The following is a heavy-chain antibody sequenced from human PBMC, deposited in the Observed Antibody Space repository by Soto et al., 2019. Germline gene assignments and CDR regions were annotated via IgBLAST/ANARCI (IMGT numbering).Heavy chain of an antibody. Sequence: SETLSLTCTVSGGSISSGGYYWSWIRQPPGKGLEWIGYIYYSGSTYYNPSLKSRVTISVDTSKNQFSLKLSSVTAADTAVYYCARGRGRYYDSSGNDYWGQGTLVTVSS. CDR3: ARGRGRYYDSSGNDY. CDR2: IYYSGST. D-gene: IGHD3-22*01. V-gene: IGHV4-30-4*01. CDR1: GGSISSGGYY. J-gene: IGHJ4*02.